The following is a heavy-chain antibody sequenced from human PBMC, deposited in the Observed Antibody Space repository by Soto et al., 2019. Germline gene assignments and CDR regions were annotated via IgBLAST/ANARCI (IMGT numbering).Heavy chain of an antibody. D-gene: IGHD4-17*01. V-gene: IGHV1-2*04. Sequence: QAQLVQSGADVKKPGASVKVSCKASGYSFTDHYMHWVRQAPGQGLEWLGWINPNTGVTHFAQKFHGWVSMTRLIFTNAAYMELTTLKSDATAFYYCVRSADDLRYGVDVCGHGCMVIVSS. CDR1: GYSFTDHY. CDR2: INPNTGVT. J-gene: IGHJ3*01. CDR3: VRSADDLRYGVDV.